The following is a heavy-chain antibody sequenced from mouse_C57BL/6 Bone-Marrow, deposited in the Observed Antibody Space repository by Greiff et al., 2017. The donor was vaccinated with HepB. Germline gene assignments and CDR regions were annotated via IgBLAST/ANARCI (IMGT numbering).Heavy chain of an antibody. Sequence: EVQLQQSGAELVKPGASVKLSCTASGFNIKDYYMHWVKQRTEQGLEWIGRIDPEDGETKYAPKFQRKATITADTSSNTAYLQLSSLTSEDTAVYYGASDDYEAAWFADWGQGTLVTVSA. V-gene: IGHV14-2*01. D-gene: IGHD2-4*01. CDR1: GFNIKDYY. CDR3: ASDDYEAAWFAD. J-gene: IGHJ3*01. CDR2: IDPEDGET.